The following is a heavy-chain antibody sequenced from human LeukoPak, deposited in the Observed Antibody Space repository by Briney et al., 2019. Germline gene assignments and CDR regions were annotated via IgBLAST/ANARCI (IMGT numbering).Heavy chain of an antibody. CDR2: ISYDGSNK. CDR3: AKSGHSSTWHYFDY. V-gene: IGHV3-30-3*02. J-gene: IGHJ4*02. D-gene: IGHD2-2*01. CDR1: GFTFSSYA. Sequence: GGSLGLSCAASGFTFSSYAMHWVRQAPGKGLEWVAVISYDGSNKYYADSVKGRFTISRDNSKNTLYLQMNSLRAEDTAVYYCAKSGHSSTWHYFDYWGQGTLVTVSS.